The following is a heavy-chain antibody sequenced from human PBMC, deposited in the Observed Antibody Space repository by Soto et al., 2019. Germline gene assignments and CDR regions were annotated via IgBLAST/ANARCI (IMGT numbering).Heavy chain of an antibody. V-gene: IGHV3-30-3*01. D-gene: IGHD6-19*01. CDR1: GFTFSSYA. CDR3: AIDKSPYSSGWHNRLFDY. Sequence: QVQLVESGGGVVQPGRSLRLSCAASGFTFSSYAMHWFRQAPRKGLEWVAVMSYDGSNKYYADSRKGRFTISRDNSKNTLYLQMNSLRAEDTAVYYCAIDKSPYSSGWHNRLFDYWCHGTLVTVSS. J-gene: IGHJ4*01. CDR2: MSYDGSNK.